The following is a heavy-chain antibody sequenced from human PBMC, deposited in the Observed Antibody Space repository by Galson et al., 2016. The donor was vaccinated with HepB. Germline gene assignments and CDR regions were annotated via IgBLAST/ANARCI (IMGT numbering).Heavy chain of an antibody. CDR2: FDPEDGET. V-gene: IGHV1-24*01. D-gene: IGHD6-19*01. CDR3: ATGVAVAGYYYYGMDV. CDR1: GYTLTELS. Sequence: SVKVSCKVSGYTLTELSMHWVRQAPGKGLEWMGGFDPEDGETVYAQKFQGRVTMTEDTSTDTAYMELSSLRSEDTAVYYCATGVAVAGYYYYGMDVWGQGTTVTTSS. J-gene: IGHJ6*02.